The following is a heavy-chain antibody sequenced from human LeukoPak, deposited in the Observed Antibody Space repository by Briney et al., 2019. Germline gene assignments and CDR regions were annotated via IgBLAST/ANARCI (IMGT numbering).Heavy chain of an antibody. V-gene: IGHV3-30*02. D-gene: IGHD3-16*02. CDR3: AKDGELSDVFVY. J-gene: IGHJ4*02. Sequence: GGSLRLSCAASGFTFSSYGVHWVRQAPGKGLEWVAFIRYDGSNKYYADSVKGRFTISRDNSKNTLYLQMNSLRAEDTAVYYCAKDGELSDVFVYWGQGTLVTVSS. CDR2: IRYDGSNK. CDR1: GFTFSSYG.